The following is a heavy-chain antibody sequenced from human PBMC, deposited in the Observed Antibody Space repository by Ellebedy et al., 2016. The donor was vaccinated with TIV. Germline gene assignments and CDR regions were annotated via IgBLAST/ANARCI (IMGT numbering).Heavy chain of an antibody. D-gene: IGHD5-12*01. CDR2: TYYRSKWYN. CDR3: ARVRVSAATIIRWDFYYYGMDV. CDR1: GDSVSSNSAA. J-gene: IGHJ6*02. Sequence: SQTLSLTCAISGDSVSSNSAAWNWIRQSPSRGLEWLGRTYYRSKWYNDYAVSVKSRITINPDTSKNQFSLQLNSVTPEDTAVYYCARVRVSAATIIRWDFYYYGMDVWGQGTTVTVSS. V-gene: IGHV6-1*01.